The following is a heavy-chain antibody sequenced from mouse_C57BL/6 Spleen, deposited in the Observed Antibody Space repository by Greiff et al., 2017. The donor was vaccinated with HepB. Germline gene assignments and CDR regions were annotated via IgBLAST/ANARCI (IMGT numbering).Heavy chain of an antibody. D-gene: IGHD3-1*01. V-gene: IGHV1-19*01. CDR2: INPYNGGT. CDR1: GYTFTDYY. CDR3: ASRDEGAMDY. J-gene: IGHJ4*01. Sequence: EVQLQQSGPVLVKPGASVKMSCKASGYTFTDYYMNWVKQSHGKSLEWIGVINPYNGGTSYNQKFKGKATLTVDKSSSTAYMELNSLTSEDSAVYYCASRDEGAMDYWGQGTSVTVSS.